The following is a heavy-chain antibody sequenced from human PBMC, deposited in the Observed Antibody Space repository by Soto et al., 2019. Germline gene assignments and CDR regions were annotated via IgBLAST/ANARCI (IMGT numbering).Heavy chain of an antibody. CDR2: FSGSGTGGNT. Sequence: EVQLLESGGGLVRPGGSLRLSCAASGFTFSSYSMNWVRQAPGKGLEWVSAFSGSGTGGNTNYADSVKGRFTISRDNSKGTLYLQMNSLRAEDTAVYYCAKDRGDTVMDFDYWGQGTLVTVSS. J-gene: IGHJ4*02. CDR1: GFTFSSYS. CDR3: AKDRGDTVMDFDY. V-gene: IGHV3-23*01. D-gene: IGHD5-18*01.